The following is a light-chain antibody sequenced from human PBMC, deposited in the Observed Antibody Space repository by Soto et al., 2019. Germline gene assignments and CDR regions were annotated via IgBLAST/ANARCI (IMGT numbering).Light chain of an antibody. CDR3: QQYDTSPRT. CDR1: QSVSSNY. V-gene: IGKV3-20*01. CDR2: GAS. Sequence: EIVLTQSPGTLSLSPGERATLSCRASQSVSSNYLAWYQQKRGQAPRLLIYGASSRATGIPTRFSGSGSGTDCTLTSSRLEPEDFAVYYCQQYDTSPRTFGQGTKVEI. J-gene: IGKJ1*01.